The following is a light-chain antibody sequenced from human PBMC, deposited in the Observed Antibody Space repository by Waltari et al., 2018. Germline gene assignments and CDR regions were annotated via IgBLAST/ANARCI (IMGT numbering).Light chain of an antibody. Sequence: EIVLTQSPGTLSLSLGERATLSCRASQSVGGSYLAWYQQKPGQAPRLLIYDASSPATGIPVRFSGSGSGTDFTLTISRLEPEDFAVYYCLQYGRSPKTFGQGTKVEIK. CDR3: LQYGRSPKT. CDR2: DAS. V-gene: IGKV3-20*01. J-gene: IGKJ1*01. CDR1: QSVGGSY.